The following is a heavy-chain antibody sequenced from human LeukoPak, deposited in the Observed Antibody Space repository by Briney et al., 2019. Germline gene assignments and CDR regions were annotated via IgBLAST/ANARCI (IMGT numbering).Heavy chain of an antibody. CDR3: ARTPEYYDILTGYYPPGAFDI. D-gene: IGHD3-9*01. V-gene: IGHV3-64*01. CDR1: GFTFSSYA. Sequence: GGSLRLSCAASGFTFSSYAMHWVRQAPGKGLEYVSAISSNGDNTYHANSVKGRFTISRDNSKNTLYLQMASLRGEDTAVYYCARTPEYYDILTGYYPPGAFDIWGQGTMVTVSS. CDR2: ISSNGDNT. J-gene: IGHJ3*02.